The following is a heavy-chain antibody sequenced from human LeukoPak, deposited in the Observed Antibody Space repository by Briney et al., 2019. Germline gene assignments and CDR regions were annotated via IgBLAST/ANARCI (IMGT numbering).Heavy chain of an antibody. CDR3: AKDRDDTGITGAFDI. CDR1: GFTFSSYA. Sequence: GGSLRLSCAASGFTFSSYAMSWVRQAPGKGLEWVSAISGSGGSTYYADSVKGRFTISRDNSKNTVHLQMNSLRAEDTAVYYCAKDRDDTGITGAFDIWGQGTMVTVSS. D-gene: IGHD3-3*01. J-gene: IGHJ3*02. CDR2: ISGSGGST. V-gene: IGHV3-23*01.